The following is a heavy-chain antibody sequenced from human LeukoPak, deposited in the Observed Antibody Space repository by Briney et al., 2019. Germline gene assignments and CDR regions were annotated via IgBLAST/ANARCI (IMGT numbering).Heavy chain of an antibody. V-gene: IGHV3-21*01. CDR1: GFTFSSYS. CDR2: ISSSSSYI. Sequence: GGSLRLSCAASGFTFSSYSMNWVRQAPGKGLEWVSSISSSSSYIYYADSVKGRFTISRDNAKNSLYLQMNSLRAEDTAGYYCARAVQLWDAFDIWGQGTMVTVSS. CDR3: ARAVQLWDAFDI. J-gene: IGHJ3*02. D-gene: IGHD5-18*01.